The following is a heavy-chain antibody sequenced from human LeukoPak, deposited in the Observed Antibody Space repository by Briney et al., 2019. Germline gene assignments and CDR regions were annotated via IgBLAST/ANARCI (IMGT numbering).Heavy chain of an antibody. D-gene: IGHD3-22*01. Sequence: GGSLRFSCAASGFTFSSYWMHWVRQAPGKGLVWVSRINTDGSSTNYADSVKGRFTISRDNAKNTLYLQMNSLRAEDTAVYYCARQYYHDSSGYPFDYWGQGTLVTVSS. CDR2: INTDGSST. V-gene: IGHV3-74*01. CDR3: ARQYYHDSSGYPFDY. J-gene: IGHJ4*02. CDR1: GFTFSSYW.